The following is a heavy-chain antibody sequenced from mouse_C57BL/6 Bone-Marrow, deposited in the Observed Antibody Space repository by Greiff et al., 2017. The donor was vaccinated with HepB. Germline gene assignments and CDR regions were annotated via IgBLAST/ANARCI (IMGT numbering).Heavy chain of an antibody. CDR2: ISYDGSN. J-gene: IGHJ4*01. D-gene: IGHD1-1*01. V-gene: IGHV3-6*01. CDR3: AREGGSSYYAMDY. CDR1: GYSITSGYY. Sequence: DVKLQESGPGLVKPSQSLSLTCSVTGYSITSGYYWTWIRQFPGNKLEWMGYISYDGSNNYNPSLKNRISITRDTSKNQFFLKLNSVTTEDTATYYCAREGGSSYYAMDYWGQGTSVTVSS.